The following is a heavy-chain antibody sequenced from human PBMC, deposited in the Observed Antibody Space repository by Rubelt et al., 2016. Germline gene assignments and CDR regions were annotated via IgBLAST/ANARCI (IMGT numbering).Heavy chain of an antibody. D-gene: IGHD3-10*01. CDR2: IYYSGTT. CDR3: ARCPYYYGSGRLNWFDP. Sequence: QLQLQESGPGLVKPSETLSLTCTVSGGSVSSGNSYWPWIRQRPGKGLEWIGYIYYSGTTYYNPSLTSRISISVDTSKNQFPLNLSSVTAADTAVYYCARCPYYYGSGRLNWFDPWGQGMLVTVSS. V-gene: IGHV4-30-4*08. CDR1: GGSVSSGNSY. J-gene: IGHJ5*02.